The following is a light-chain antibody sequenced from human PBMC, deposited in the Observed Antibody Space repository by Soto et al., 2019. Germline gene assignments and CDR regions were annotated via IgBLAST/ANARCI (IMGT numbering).Light chain of an antibody. J-gene: IGKJ2*01. Sequence: EIVLTQSPGTLSLSPGQRATLSCRASESISRDYLAWYQQRLGQAPRLLIYGASSGATGIPDRFSGSGCGTDFTLTICSLEPEDFAIYYCQQYGGGPYTFGQGTKLEIK. CDR2: GAS. CDR3: QQYGGGPYT. V-gene: IGKV3-20*01. CDR1: ESISRDY.